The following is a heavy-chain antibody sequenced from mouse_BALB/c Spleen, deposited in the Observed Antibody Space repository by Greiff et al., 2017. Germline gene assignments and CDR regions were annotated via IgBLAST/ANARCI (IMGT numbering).Heavy chain of an antibody. Sequence: EVKLQESGPSLVKPSQTLSLTCSVTGDSITSGYWNWIRKFPGNKLEYMGYISYSGSTYYNPSLKSRISITRDTSKNQYYLQLNSVTTEDTATYYGARYGYYGYQYYFDYWGQGTTLTVSS. D-gene: IGHD2-2*01. CDR2: ISYSGST. V-gene: IGHV3-8*02. J-gene: IGHJ2*01. CDR1: GDSITSGY. CDR3: ARYGYYGYQYYFDY.